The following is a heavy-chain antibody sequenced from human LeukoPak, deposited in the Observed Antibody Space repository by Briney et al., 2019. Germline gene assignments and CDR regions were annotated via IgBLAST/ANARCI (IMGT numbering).Heavy chain of an antibody. CDR3: ARRRASRGYYYMDV. CDR1: GYTFTSYD. V-gene: IGHV1-8*01. CDR2: MNPNSGNT. J-gene: IGHJ6*03. Sequence: ASVKVSCKASGYTFTSYDINWVRQATGQGLEWMGWMNPNSGNTGYAQKFQGRVTMTRNTSISTAYMELSSLRSEDTAVYYCARRRASRGYYYMDVWGKGTTVTVSS.